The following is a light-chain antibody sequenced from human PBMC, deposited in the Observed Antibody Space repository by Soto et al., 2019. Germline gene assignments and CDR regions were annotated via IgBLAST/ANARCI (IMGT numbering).Light chain of an antibody. Sequence: EVVMRQSPATLSVSPEEKAPLPCKASQSVSSSYLAWYQQKPGQAPRLLIYGASTRATGVPARFSGSGSGTEFTLTISSLQSEDFAVYYCQQYNDWWTFGQGTKVDIK. CDR3: QQYNDWWT. CDR1: QSVSSSY. CDR2: GAS. V-gene: IGKV3-15*01. J-gene: IGKJ1*01.